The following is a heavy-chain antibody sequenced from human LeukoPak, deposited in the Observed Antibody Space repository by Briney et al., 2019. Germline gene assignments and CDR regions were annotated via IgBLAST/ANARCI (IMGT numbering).Heavy chain of an antibody. CDR3: ARGQPGVAAAGNLDY. D-gene: IGHD6-13*01. CDR2: IRYDGSYK. Sequence: GGSLRLSCAASGFIFSSYGMNWVRQAPGKGLEWVTFIRYDGSYKYYADSVKGRFTISRDTSKNTLFLQMNSLRAEDTAVYYCARGQPGVAAAGNLDYWGQGTLVTVSS. J-gene: IGHJ4*02. V-gene: IGHV3-30*02. CDR1: GFIFSSYG.